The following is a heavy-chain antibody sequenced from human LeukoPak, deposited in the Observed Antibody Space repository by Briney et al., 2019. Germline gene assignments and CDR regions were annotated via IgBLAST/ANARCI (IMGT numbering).Heavy chain of an antibody. Sequence: SETLSLTCTVSGGAISFYYWSWLRQPPGKGVDWIAYMYYSGSTNYNPSLKSRVSISVDTSKNQFSLKLSSVTAADTAVYYGARGGSIGGATPTESFDIWGQGTMVTVPS. CDR3: ARGGSIGGATPTESFDI. V-gene: IGHV4-59*01. CDR1: GGAISFYY. J-gene: IGHJ3*02. D-gene: IGHD1-26*01. CDR2: MYYSGST.